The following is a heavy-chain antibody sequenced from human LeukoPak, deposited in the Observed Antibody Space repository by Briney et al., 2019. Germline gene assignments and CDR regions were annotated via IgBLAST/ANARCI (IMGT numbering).Heavy chain of an antibody. V-gene: IGHV4-34*01. CDR3: ARGGYSYGLLRSIQVSLDYYMDV. CDR1: GGSFSGYY. D-gene: IGHD5-18*01. CDR2: INHSGST. Sequence: SETLSLTCAVYGGSFSGYYWSWIRRPPGKGLEWIGEINHSGSTNYNPSLKSRVTISVDTSKNQFSLKLSSVTAADTAVYYCARGGYSYGLLRSIQVSLDYYMDVWGKGTTVTVSS. J-gene: IGHJ6*03.